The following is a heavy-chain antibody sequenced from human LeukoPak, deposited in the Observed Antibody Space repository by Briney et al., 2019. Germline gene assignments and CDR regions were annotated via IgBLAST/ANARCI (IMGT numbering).Heavy chain of an antibody. CDR3: ARAPGGYGSGSRGAFDI. J-gene: IGHJ3*02. D-gene: IGHD3-10*01. CDR1: GYSISSGYY. V-gene: IGHV4-38-2*02. CDR2: IYHSGST. Sequence: SETLSLTCTVSGYSISSGYYWGWIRQPPGKGLEWIGSIYHSGSTNYNPSLKSRLTISVDTSKNQFSLKLSSVTAADTAVYYCARAPGGYGSGSRGAFDIWGQGTMVTVSS.